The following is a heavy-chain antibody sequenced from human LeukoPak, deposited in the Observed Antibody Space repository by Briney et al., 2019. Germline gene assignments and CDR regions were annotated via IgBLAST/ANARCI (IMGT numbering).Heavy chain of an antibody. Sequence: GGSLRLSCAASGFTFSSYAMSWVRPPPGKGLSWVSPFSGSGGSTYYADSVKGRFTISRDNSKSTLYLQMNSLRAEDTAVYYCAKGLRYYYDSSGPVPWGQGTLVTVSS. CDR3: AKGLRYYYDSSGPVP. V-gene: IGHV3-23*01. D-gene: IGHD3-22*01. J-gene: IGHJ5*02. CDR2: FSGSGGST. CDR1: GFTFSSYA.